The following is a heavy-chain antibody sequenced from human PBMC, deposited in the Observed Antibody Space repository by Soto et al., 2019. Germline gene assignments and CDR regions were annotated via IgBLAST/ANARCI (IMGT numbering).Heavy chain of an antibody. CDR3: ARDGKGAAYTHGPYYFDY. CDR1: GFPFSFYS. Sequence: PGGSLRLSCAASGFPFSFYSMNWVRQAPGKGLEWISYITSTSSAINYADSVRGRFTISRDNAMRSLFLHMNSLRDEDTAVYYCARDGKGAAYTHGPYYFDYWGQGALATVSS. V-gene: IGHV3-48*02. J-gene: IGHJ4*02. CDR2: ITSTSSAI. D-gene: IGHD1-1*01.